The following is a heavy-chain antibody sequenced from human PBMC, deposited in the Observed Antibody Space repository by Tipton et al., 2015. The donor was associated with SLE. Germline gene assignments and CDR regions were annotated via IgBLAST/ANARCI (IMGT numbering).Heavy chain of an antibody. CDR3: ARGSGVDYFDY. D-gene: IGHD2-8*01. J-gene: IGHJ4*02. Sequence: SLRLSCAASGFTFSSYAMHWVRQAPGKGLEWVAVISYDGSNKYYADSVKGRFTISRDNSKNTLYLQMNSLRAEDTAVYYCARGSGVDYFDYWGQGTLVTVSS. CDR2: ISYDGSNK. CDR1: GFTFSSYA. V-gene: IGHV3-30*04.